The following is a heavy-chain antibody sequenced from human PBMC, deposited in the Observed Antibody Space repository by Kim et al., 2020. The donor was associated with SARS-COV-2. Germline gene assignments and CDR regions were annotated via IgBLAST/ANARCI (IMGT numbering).Heavy chain of an antibody. CDR1: GFTFSSYA. V-gene: IGHV3-30*04. D-gene: IGHD2-2*01. Sequence: GGSLRLSCAASGFTFSSYAMHWVRQAPGKGLEWVAVISYDGSNKYYADSVKGRFTISRDNSKNTLYLQMNSLRAEDTAVYYCARGGIVVVPAADSNWFDPWGQGTLVTVSS. J-gene: IGHJ5*02. CDR2: ISYDGSNK. CDR3: ARGGIVVVPAADSNWFDP.